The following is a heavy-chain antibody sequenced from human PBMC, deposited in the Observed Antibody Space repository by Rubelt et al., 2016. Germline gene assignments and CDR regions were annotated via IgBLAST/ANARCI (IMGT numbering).Heavy chain of an antibody. J-gene: IGHJ2*01. CDR2: IYYTGSP. CDR1: GGSISSYY. Sequence: QVQLQESGPGLVKPSETLSLTCPVSGGSISSYYWSWFRQPPGKGLEWIGYIYYTGSPTYNPSLKSRVTISVDTSKNQFSLKLDSVTAADTAGYYCARPNTDRTLWYFDLWGLGTLVTVSS. D-gene: IGHD2/OR15-2a*01. CDR3: ARPNTDRTLWYFDL. V-gene: IGHV4-59*08.